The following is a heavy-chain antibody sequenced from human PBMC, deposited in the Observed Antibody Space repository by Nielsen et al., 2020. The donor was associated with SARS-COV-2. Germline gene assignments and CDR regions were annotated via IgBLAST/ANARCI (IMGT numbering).Heavy chain of an antibody. CDR1: GGSISSYY. D-gene: IGHD2-2*01. V-gene: IGHV4-34*01. J-gene: IGHJ6*03. CDR2: INHSGST. CDR3: ARVLPRRGYCSSTSCYPLPAHMDV. Sequence: SETLSLTCTVSGGSISSYYWSWIRQPPGKGLEWIGEINHSGSTNYNPSLKSRVTISVDTSKNQFSLKLSSVTAADTAVYYCARVLPRRGYCSSTSCYPLPAHMDVWGKGTTVTVSS.